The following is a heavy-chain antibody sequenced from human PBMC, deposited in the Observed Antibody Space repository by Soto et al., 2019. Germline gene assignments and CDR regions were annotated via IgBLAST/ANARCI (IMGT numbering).Heavy chain of an antibody. CDR1: GGSLSSSAYS. CDR3: ARELLFYDSDGFSWDDAFDI. D-gene: IGHD3-22*01. V-gene: IGHV4-30-2*01. Sequence: PSETLSLTCAVPGGSLSSSAYSWSWIRQPPGKGLEWIGFIYQSGSTYYNPSLKSRVTMSLDRPKNQFSLKLSSVTAADTAVYYCARELLFYDSDGFSWDDAFDIWGQGTMVTVS. J-gene: IGHJ3*02. CDR2: IYQSGST.